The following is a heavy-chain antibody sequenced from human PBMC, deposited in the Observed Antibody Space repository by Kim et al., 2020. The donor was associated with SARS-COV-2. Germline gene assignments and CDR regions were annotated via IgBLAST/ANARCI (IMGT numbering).Heavy chain of an antibody. V-gene: IGHV3-74*01. D-gene: IGHD6-19*01. CDR3: ARRQFTSGWYYFDY. Sequence: ADSVKCRFTISRDNAKNTLDLQMNSLRAEDTAVYYCARRQFTSGWYYFDYWGQGTLVTVSS. J-gene: IGHJ4*02.